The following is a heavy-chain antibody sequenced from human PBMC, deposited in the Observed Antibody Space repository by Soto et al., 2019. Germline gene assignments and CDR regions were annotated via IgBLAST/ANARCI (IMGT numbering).Heavy chain of an antibody. V-gene: IGHV3-23*01. D-gene: IGHD3-22*01. Sequence: PGGSLRLSCAASGFTFSSYAMSWVRQAPGKGLEWVSTVTGSGGTTYYADSVKGRFTITRDDSKNTLYLQMNSLRAEDTAVDYCAKGGLGASSCYVDGFDMWGQGTMVTVSS. J-gene: IGHJ3*02. CDR1: GFTFSSYA. CDR2: VTGSGGTT. CDR3: AKGGLGASSCYVDGFDM.